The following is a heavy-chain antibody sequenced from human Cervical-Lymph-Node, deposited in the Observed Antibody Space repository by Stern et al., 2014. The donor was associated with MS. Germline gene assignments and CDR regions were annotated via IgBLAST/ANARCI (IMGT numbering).Heavy chain of an antibody. CDR2: LRPGDSHV. CDR3: ARLPGGVENYFDS. CDR1: GNTFTSYW. J-gene: IGHJ4*02. Sequence: VQLQQSGAEVRQPGESLKISCQGSGNTFTSYWIVWERQVSGKGLEWIGVLRPGDSHVTYSPSFQGQVSISADTSISTAYLQWTSLRASDTAMYYCARLPGGVENYFDSWGQGTLVTVSS. D-gene: IGHD2-15*01. V-gene: IGHV5-51*03.